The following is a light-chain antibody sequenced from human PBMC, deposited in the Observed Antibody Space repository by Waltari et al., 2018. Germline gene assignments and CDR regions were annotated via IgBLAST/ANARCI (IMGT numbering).Light chain of an antibody. J-gene: IGLJ1*01. Sequence: QSALTQPPSVSGSPGQSIPISCTGTSSHVGIYNLVSWYQQHPGKAPKLMIYEGSKRPSGVSNRFSGSKSGNTASLTISGLQAEDEADYYCCSYAGGSTYVFGTGTKVTVL. CDR2: EGS. CDR1: SSHVGIYNL. CDR3: CSYAGGSTYV. V-gene: IGLV2-23*01.